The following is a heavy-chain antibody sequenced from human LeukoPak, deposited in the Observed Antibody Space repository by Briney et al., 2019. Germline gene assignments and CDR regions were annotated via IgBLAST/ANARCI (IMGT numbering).Heavy chain of an antibody. V-gene: IGHV4-39*01. CDR2: IYYSGST. J-gene: IGHJ5*02. CDR3: ARHGALCTGGSCTRFDP. CDR1: GGSISSYY. Sequence: SETLSLTCTVSGGSISSYYWGWIRQPPGKGLEWIGTIYYSGSTYYNSSLKSRVTISVDTSKNHFSLKVSSVTATDTAMYYCARHGALCTGGSCTRFDPWGQGTLVTVSS. D-gene: IGHD2-15*01.